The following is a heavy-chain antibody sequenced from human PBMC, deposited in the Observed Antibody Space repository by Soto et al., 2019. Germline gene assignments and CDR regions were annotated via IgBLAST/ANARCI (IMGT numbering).Heavy chain of an antibody. V-gene: IGHV4-61*01. J-gene: IGHJ3*02. CDR1: GGSVSSGNNY. D-gene: IGHD3-10*01. CDR2: IYNSGST. Sequence: SETLSLTCSVSGGSVSSGNNYWSWVRQPPGKGLEWIGYIYNSGSTNYNPSLTRRVTISADTSKNQFSLRLSSVTAADTAVYYCARNYGLGAFDIWGQGTMVT. CDR3: ARNYGLGAFDI.